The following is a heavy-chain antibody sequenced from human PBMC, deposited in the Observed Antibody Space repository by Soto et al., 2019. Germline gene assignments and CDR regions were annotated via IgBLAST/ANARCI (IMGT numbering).Heavy chain of an antibody. D-gene: IGHD1-26*01. CDR1: GYRFEPYA. Sequence: QVQLVQSGAEVKKHGASVTVSCKASGYRFEPYAMTWVRQATGQGLEWMGWISAYSVDTYSAQKFQDRLTMTKDTSTGTAYMELRILTSDDTAVYYCARGHGAIRGALDVWGQGTTVTVSS. CDR3: ARGHGAIRGALDV. V-gene: IGHV1-18*01. CDR2: ISAYSVDT. J-gene: IGHJ6*02.